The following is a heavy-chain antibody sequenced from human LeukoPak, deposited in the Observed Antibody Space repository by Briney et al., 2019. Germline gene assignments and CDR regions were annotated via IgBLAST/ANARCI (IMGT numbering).Heavy chain of an antibody. Sequence: GGSLRLSCAASGFTFSSYEMKRVRQAPGKGLEWVSYISSSGSTIYYADSVKGRFTISRDNAKNSLYLQMNSMRAEDTAVYYCASSPSTTVTTLFDYWGQGTLVTVSS. CDR1: GFTFSSYE. J-gene: IGHJ4*02. V-gene: IGHV3-48*03. D-gene: IGHD4-17*01. CDR3: ASSPSTTVTTLFDY. CDR2: ISSSGSTI.